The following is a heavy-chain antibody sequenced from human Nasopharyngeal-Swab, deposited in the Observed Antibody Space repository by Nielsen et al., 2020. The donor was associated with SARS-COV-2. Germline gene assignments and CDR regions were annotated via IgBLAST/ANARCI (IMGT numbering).Heavy chain of an antibody. CDR2: IRSKTYGGTA. Sequence: GESLKISCTASGFTFGDDAVTWFRQTPRKGLDWVGYIRSKTYGGTAEYAASVKGRFTISRDDSRSVAYLQMNTLEADDTAVYYCGRLRVVTRVATHYYYGIDVWGQGTTVTVSS. CDR1: GFTFGDDA. D-gene: IGHD4-23*01. CDR3: GRLRVVTRVATHYYYGIDV. J-gene: IGHJ6*02. V-gene: IGHV3-49*03.